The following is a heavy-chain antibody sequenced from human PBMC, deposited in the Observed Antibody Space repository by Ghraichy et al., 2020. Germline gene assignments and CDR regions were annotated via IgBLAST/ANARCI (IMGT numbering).Heavy chain of an antibody. CDR1: GFNFRSYE. J-gene: IGHJ4*02. Sequence: GESLNISCAASGFNFRSYEMNWVRQAPGKGLEWVSYISSSGNTIYYADSVKGRFTISRDNAKNSLYLQMDSLRVEDTAIYYCAREWATVQLGYWGQGTLVTVSS. CDR2: ISSSGNTI. D-gene: IGHD1-1*01. CDR3: AREWATVQLGY. V-gene: IGHV3-48*03.